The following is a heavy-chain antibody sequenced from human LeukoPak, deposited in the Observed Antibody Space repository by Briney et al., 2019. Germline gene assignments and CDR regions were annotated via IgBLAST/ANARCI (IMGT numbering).Heavy chain of an antibody. V-gene: IGHV3-15*01. CDR2: IKSKTDGGTT. CDR1: GFTFSNAR. J-gene: IGHJ6*03. CDR3: RVYCGGASCYSSEGYSMDV. D-gene: IGHD2-15*01. Sequence: GGSLRLPCTASGFTFSNARVSWVRQAPGKGLDWVGRIKSKTDGGTTDYAASVKGRFTISRDDSKNTLYLQMNSLKTEDTAVYYCRVYCGGASCYSSEGYSMDVWGKGTTVTVSS.